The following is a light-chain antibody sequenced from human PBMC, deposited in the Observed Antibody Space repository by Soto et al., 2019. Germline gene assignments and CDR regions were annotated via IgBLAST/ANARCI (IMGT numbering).Light chain of an antibody. CDR3: CSDPGSYL. V-gene: IGLV2-11*01. J-gene: IGLJ1*01. CDR1: SSDVGGYNY. Sequence: QSALTQPRSVSGSPGQSVTISCTGTSSDVGGYNYVSWYQQHPGKAPKLMIYDVSKRPSGVPDRFSGSKSGNTASLTISGLQAEDEADYYCCSDPGSYLFGTGTKLTVL. CDR2: DVS.